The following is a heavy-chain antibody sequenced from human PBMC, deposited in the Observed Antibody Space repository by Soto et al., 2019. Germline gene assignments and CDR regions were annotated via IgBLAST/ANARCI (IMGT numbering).Heavy chain of an antibody. Sequence: QVQLQESGPGLVKPSGTLSLTCAVSGDSISNSRWWTWVRQPPGKGLEWIGDIFHSGDTNYNPSLKRRVFISVDKSQNQFSLKVRSVTAADTAVYYCAYSTGWYRHDVWGQGTLVTVSS. CDR1: GDSISNSRW. CDR2: IFHSGDT. J-gene: IGHJ3*01. CDR3: AYSTGWYRHDV. V-gene: IGHV4-4*02. D-gene: IGHD6-19*01.